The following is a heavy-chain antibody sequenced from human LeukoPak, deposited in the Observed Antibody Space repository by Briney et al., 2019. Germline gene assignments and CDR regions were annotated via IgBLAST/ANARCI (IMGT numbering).Heavy chain of an antibody. D-gene: IGHD6-13*01. CDR3: ASGRQLGY. V-gene: IGHV3-7*01. J-gene: IGHJ4*02. Sequence: GGSLRLSCAASGFTFSNYWMSWVRQAPGKGLEWVANIKEEGSEKYYVDSVKGRFTISRDNASNSLYLQMNSLRAEDTAVYYCASGRQLGYWGQGTLVTVSS. CDR1: GFTFSNYW. CDR2: IKEEGSEK.